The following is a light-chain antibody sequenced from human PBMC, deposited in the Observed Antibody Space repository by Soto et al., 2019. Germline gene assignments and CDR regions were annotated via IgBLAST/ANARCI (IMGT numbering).Light chain of an antibody. Sequence: QSALTQPASVSGSPGQSITISCTGTSSDVGGYDFVSLYQQRPGKAPKLIIYDVSNRPSGVSNRFSGSKSGNTASLTISGLQAEDEADYYCTSYTRSDIGVFGGGTKLTVL. V-gene: IGLV2-14*01. CDR2: DVS. CDR3: TSYTRSDIGV. J-gene: IGLJ3*02. CDR1: SSDVGGYDF.